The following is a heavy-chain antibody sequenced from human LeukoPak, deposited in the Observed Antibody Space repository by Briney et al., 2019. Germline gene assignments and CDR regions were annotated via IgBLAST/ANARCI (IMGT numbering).Heavy chain of an antibody. Sequence: ASVKVSCKASGYTFTDYYMHWVRQAPGQGLEWMGRINPNSGGTSYAQKFLGRVTMTRDTSINTAYMELSRLRSDDTAVYFCAREAPYSNSWSDYWGQGTLVTVSS. V-gene: IGHV1-2*06. CDR1: GYTFTDYY. D-gene: IGHD6-13*01. J-gene: IGHJ4*02. CDR2: INPNSGGT. CDR3: AREAPYSNSWSDY.